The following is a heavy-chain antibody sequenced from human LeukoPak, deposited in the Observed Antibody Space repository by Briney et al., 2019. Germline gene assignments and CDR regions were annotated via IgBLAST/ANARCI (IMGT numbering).Heavy chain of an antibody. J-gene: IGHJ4*02. CDR2: IYYSGSI. CDR3: AREQAAVADFDY. CDR1: GGSISSGDYY. D-gene: IGHD6-19*01. V-gene: IGHV4-30-4*08. Sequence: PSETLSLTCTVSGGSISSGDYYWSWIRQPPGKGLEWIGYIYYSGSIYYNPSLKSRVTISVDTSKNQFSLKLSSVTAADTAVYYCAREQAAVADFDYWGQGTLVTVSS.